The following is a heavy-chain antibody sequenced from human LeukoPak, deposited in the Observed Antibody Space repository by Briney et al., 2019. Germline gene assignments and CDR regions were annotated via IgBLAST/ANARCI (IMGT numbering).Heavy chain of an antibody. D-gene: IGHD6-13*01. Sequence: GGSLRLSCAASGFTFSSYGMHWVRQAPGKGLEWVAVIWYDGSNKYYADSVKGRFTISRDNSKNTLYLQMNSLKIEDTAVYYCAGMGTRLAAAVLDYWGQGTLVTVSS. CDR3: AGMGTRLAAAVLDY. CDR2: IWYDGSNK. J-gene: IGHJ4*02. V-gene: IGHV3-33*01. CDR1: GFTFSSYG.